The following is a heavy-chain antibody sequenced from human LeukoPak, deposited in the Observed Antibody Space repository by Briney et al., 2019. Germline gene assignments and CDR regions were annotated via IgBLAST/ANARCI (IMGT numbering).Heavy chain of an antibody. Sequence: GGSLRLSCAASGFTFGSYEMNWVRQAPGKGLEWVSYISSSSSTIYYADSVKGRFTISRDNAKNSLYLQMNSLRAEDTAVYYCARGVAAAGLGHWGQGTLVTVSS. J-gene: IGHJ4*02. D-gene: IGHD6-13*01. CDR2: ISSSSSTI. CDR1: GFTFGSYE. V-gene: IGHV3-48*01. CDR3: ARGVAAAGLGH.